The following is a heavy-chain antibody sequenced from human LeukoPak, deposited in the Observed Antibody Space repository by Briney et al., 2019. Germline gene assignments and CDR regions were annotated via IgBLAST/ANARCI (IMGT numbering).Heavy chain of an antibody. Sequence: PSETLSLTCTVSGGSISSSSHYWGWIRQPPGKGLEWIGSIYYSGSTYYNPSLKSRVTISVDTSKNQFSLKLSSVTAADTAVYYCARVGSGYMVATFFDYWGQGTLVTVSS. J-gene: IGHJ4*02. V-gene: IGHV4-39*07. CDR3: ARVGSGYMVATFFDY. CDR1: GGSISSSSHY. D-gene: IGHD5-12*01. CDR2: IYYSGST.